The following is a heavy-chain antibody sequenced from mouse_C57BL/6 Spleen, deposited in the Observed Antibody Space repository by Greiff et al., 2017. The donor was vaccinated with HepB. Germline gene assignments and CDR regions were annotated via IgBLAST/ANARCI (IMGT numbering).Heavy chain of an antibody. Sequence: EVQLQQSGPELVKPGASVKISCKASGYTFTDYYMNWVKQSHGKSLEWIGDINPNNGGTSYNQKFKGKATLTVDKPSSTTYMELRSLTSEDSAVYYCANIYYYGSRGYFDVWGTRTTVTVSS. CDR2: INPNNGGT. J-gene: IGHJ1*03. CDR1: GYTFTDYY. CDR3: ANIYYYGSRGYFDV. D-gene: IGHD1-1*01. V-gene: IGHV1-26*01.